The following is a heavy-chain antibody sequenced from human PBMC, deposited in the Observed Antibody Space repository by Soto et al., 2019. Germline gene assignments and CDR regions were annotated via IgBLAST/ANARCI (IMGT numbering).Heavy chain of an antibody. CDR1: GFTFSTYW. Sequence: EVQLVESGGGVVQPGGSLRLSCAASGFTFSTYWMSWVRHAPGKGPEVVANLKEDGGVKNYLDSVRGRFTISTDNAKNSVHLQMNSRRSEDTAVYYCARDPGSSAFDIWGQGAVVTVSS. J-gene: IGHJ3*02. V-gene: IGHV3-7*04. CDR2: LKEDGGVK. D-gene: IGHD2-2*01. CDR3: ARDPGSSAFDI.